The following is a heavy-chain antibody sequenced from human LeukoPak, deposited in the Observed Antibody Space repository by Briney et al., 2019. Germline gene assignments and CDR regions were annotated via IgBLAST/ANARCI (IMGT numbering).Heavy chain of an antibody. D-gene: IGHD3-22*01. CDR1: GYTFTGYY. CDR3: ARARYDSSGYYGY. V-gene: IGHV1-2*02. J-gene: IGHJ4*02. CDR2: INPNSGGT. Sequence: ASVKVSCKASGYTFTGYYMHWVRQAPGQGREWMGWINPNSGGTNYSQKFQGRVTMTRDTSISTAYMELSRLRSDDTAVYYCARARYDSSGYYGYWGQGTLVTVSS.